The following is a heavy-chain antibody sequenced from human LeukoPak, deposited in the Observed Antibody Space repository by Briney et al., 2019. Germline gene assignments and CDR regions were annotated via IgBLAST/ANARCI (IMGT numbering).Heavy chain of an antibody. CDR1: GFSFGSYA. CDR2: ISGNGVGT. Sequence: RGSLRLSCVASGFSFGSYAMSWVRQAPGKGLEWVSLISGNGVGTDYADSVKGLFTISRDNSKNTLCLQMNSLRAEDTAVYYCAFRGKVTVTTKGAFDFWGQGTMVTASS. D-gene: IGHD4-17*01. J-gene: IGHJ3*01. CDR3: AFRGKVTVTTKGAFDF. V-gene: IGHV3-23*01.